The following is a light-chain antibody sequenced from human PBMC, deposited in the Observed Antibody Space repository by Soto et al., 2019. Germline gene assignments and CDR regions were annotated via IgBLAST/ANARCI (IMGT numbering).Light chain of an antibody. CDR3: VAWDDSLNGYVV. CDR1: SSNIGSNT. Sequence: QSVLTQPPSASGTPGPRVTISCSGSSSNIGSNTVNWYQQLPGPAHKLVIYSNNQRPSGVPDRFSGSKSGTSASLAISGLQYEDEADYYCVAWDDSLNGYVVFGGGTKVTVL. V-gene: IGLV1-44*01. J-gene: IGLJ2*01. CDR2: SNN.